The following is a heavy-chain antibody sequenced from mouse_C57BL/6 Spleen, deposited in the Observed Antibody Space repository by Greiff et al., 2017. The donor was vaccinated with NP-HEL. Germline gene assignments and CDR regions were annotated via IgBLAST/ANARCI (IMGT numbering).Heavy chain of an antibody. CDR2: FYPGSGSI. D-gene: IGHD2-4*01. V-gene: IGHV1-62-2*01. CDR1: GYTFTEYT. CDR3: ARHEEAGYDYDDLYFDY. Sequence: QVQLQQSGAELVKPGASVKLSCKASGYTFTEYTIHWVKQRSGQGLEWIGWFYPGSGSIKYNEKFKDKATLTADKSSSTVYMELSRLTAEDSAIYLCARHEEAGYDYDDLYFDYWGQGTTLTVSS. J-gene: IGHJ2*01.